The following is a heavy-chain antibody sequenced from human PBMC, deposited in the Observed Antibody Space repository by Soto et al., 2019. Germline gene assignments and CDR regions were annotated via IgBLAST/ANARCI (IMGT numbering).Heavy chain of an antibody. J-gene: IGHJ4*02. CDR3: ASLFTRIAVAGSPPPCY. Sequence: SQTLSLTCAISGDSVSRNSAAWNWIRQSPSRGLEWLGRTYYRSKWYNDYAVSVKSRITINPDTSKNQFSLKLSSVTAADTAVYYCASLFTRIAVAGSPPPCYWGQGALVTVSS. V-gene: IGHV6-1*01. D-gene: IGHD6-19*01. CDR2: TYYRSKWYN. CDR1: GDSVSRNSAA.